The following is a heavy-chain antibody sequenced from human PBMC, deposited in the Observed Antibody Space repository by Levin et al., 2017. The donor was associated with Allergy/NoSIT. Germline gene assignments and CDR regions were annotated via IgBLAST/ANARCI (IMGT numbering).Heavy chain of an antibody. CDR1: GFTFSSYA. V-gene: IGHV3-23*01. CDR2: ISGSGGST. Sequence: GGSLRLSCAASGFTFSSYAMSWVRQAPGKGLEWVSAISGSGGSTYYADSVKGRFTISRDNSKNTLYLQMNSLRAEDTAVYYCAKGIPGIAVAGRAFDIWGQGTMVTVSS. D-gene: IGHD6-19*01. J-gene: IGHJ3*02. CDR3: AKGIPGIAVAGRAFDI.